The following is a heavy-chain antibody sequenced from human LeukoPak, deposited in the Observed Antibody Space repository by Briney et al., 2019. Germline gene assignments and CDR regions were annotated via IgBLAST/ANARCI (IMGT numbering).Heavy chain of an antibody. D-gene: IGHD2-2*01. CDR2: ISYDGSNK. V-gene: IGHV3-30*18. J-gene: IGHJ4*02. CDR1: GFTFSSYG. CDR3: AKEQYPYYFDY. Sequence: GGSLRLSCAASGFTFSSYGMHWVRQAPGKGLEWVAVISYDGSNKYYADSVKGRFTISRDNSKNTLYLQMNSLRAEDTAVYYCAKEQYPYYFDYWGQGTLVTVSS.